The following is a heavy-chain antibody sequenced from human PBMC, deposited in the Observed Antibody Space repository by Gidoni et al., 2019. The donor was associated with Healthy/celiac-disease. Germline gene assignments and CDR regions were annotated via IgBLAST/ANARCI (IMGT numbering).Heavy chain of an antibody. Sequence: QVQLVQSGAEVKKSGSSVKLSCKDSGGTFSSYAISGGRQAPGQGLEWMGWISPIFGTANYAQTFQGRVTITADKSTSTAYMELSSLRSEDTAVYYCARAAGTTGGRFDPLGQGTLVTVSS. CDR2: ISPIFGTA. J-gene: IGHJ5*02. V-gene: IGHV1-69*06. CDR3: ARAAGTTGGRFDP. CDR1: GGTFSSYA. D-gene: IGHD1-1*01.